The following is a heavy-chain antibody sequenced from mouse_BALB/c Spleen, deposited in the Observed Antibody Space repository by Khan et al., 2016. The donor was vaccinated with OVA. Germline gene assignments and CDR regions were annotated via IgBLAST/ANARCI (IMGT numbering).Heavy chain of an antibody. Sequence: QVQLKQSGPGLVAPSQSLSITCTVTGFSLTSYGVHCVRQPPGKGLQWLGVIGAGGRTNYNSALMSRLSISKDNSKCQFFLKMNSLQTDDTAMYYCARLEEIWGQGTTRTVSS. CDR2: IGAGGRT. CDR3: ARLEEI. V-gene: IGHV2-9*02. CDR1: GFSLTSYG. J-gene: IGHJ2*01.